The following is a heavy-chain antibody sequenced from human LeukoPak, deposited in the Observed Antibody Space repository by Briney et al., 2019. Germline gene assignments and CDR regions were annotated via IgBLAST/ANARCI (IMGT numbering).Heavy chain of an antibody. D-gene: IGHD3-22*01. CDR1: GYTFTSYY. V-gene: IGHV1-46*01. J-gene: IGHJ4*02. CDR2: INPSGGST. CDR3: ARSPRNYDSGGPDEYNYFDY. Sequence: ASVKVSCKASGYTFTSYYMHWVRQAPGQGLEWMGIINPSGGSTSYAQKFQGRVTMTRDTSTSTVYMELSSLRSEDTAVYYCARSPRNYDSGGPDEYNYFDYWGQGTLVTVSS.